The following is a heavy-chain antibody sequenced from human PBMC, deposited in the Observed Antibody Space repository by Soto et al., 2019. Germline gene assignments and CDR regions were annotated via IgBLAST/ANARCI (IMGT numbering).Heavy chain of an antibody. J-gene: IGHJ4*02. CDR3: ASRDPGTSVDY. CDR1: GGSFTSNNW. CDR2: IYRTGST. D-gene: IGHD1-7*01. V-gene: IGHV4-4*02. Sequence: SETLSLTCAVSGGSFTSNNWWTWVRQPPGQGLEWIGEIYRTGSTHYNPSLQRRVTISLDKSENQFSLKVTSLTAADTAVYYCASRDPGTSVDYWGQGTLVTVSS.